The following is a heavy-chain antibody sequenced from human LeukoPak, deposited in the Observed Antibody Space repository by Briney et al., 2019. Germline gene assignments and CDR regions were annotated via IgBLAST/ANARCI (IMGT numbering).Heavy chain of an antibody. CDR1: GGSISNGVYY. D-gene: IGHD2-15*01. Sequence: PSETLSLTCTVSGGSISNGVYYWSWIRQHPGKGLEWIGYIYYSGSTYYSPSLKSRLTMSVDASKNQFSLKLSSVTAADTAVYYCARDLGGGSFDFWGQGTLVTVSS. CDR3: ARDLGGGSFDF. J-gene: IGHJ4*02. V-gene: IGHV4-31*03. CDR2: IYYSGST.